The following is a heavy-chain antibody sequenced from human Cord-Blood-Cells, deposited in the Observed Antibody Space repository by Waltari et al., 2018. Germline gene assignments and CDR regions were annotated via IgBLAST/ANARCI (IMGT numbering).Heavy chain of an antibody. Sequence: QVQLVESGGGVVQPGRSLRLSCAASGFTFRSYAMHLLRPASGKGLEWVAVISYYGSNKYYADSVKGRFTISRDNSKNTLYLQMNSLRAEDTAVYYCARDLWFRELYYGMDVWGQGTTVTVSS. CDR3: ARDLWFRELYYGMDV. J-gene: IGHJ6*02. CDR1: GFTFRSYA. V-gene: IGHV3-30-3*01. D-gene: IGHD3-10*01. CDR2: ISYYGSNK.